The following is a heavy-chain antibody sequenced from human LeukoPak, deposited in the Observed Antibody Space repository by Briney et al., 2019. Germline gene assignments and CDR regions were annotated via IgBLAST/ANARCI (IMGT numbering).Heavy chain of an antibody. D-gene: IGHD1-1*01. CDR3: AKARTPYNSRFDY. Sequence: GGSLRLSCAASGFTFTDYALGWVRQAPGQGLEWASTISASGSTTYYADSVRGRFTISRANSKNTLPLQMSRLRAEDTAVYYCAKARTPYNSRFDYWRQGTLVAVSS. CDR2: ISASGSTT. V-gene: IGHV3-23*01. J-gene: IGHJ4*02. CDR1: GFTFTDYA.